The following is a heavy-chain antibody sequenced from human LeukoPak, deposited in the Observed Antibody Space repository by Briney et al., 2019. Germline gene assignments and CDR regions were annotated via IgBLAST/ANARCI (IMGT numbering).Heavy chain of an antibody. CDR1: GGSISSYY. J-gene: IGHJ3*02. D-gene: IGHD2-21*02. CDR2: IYYSGST. V-gene: IGHV4-59*08. CDR3: ARRYCGGDCYFAEGPLDAFDI. Sequence: LETLSLTCTVSGGSISSYYWSWIRQPPGKGLEWIGYIYYSGSTNYNPSLKSRVTISVDTSKNQFSLKLSSVTAADTAVYYCARRYCGGDCYFAEGPLDAFDIWGQGTMVTVSS.